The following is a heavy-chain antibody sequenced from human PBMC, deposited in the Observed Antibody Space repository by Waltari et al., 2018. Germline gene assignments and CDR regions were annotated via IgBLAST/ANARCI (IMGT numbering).Heavy chain of an antibody. CDR3: ARGARRTTVTTGWWYFDL. V-gene: IGHV3-74*01. D-gene: IGHD4-17*01. CDR1: GFTYSMYW. CDR2: SNSEGSST. J-gene: IGHJ2*01. Sequence: EVQLVESGGGLVQPGGSLRLSCAASGFTYSMYWMHWVRQAPGKGLVWVSRSNSEGSSTRYADSVKGLFTISKDNAKNTGYLQMNSLRAEDTAIYYCARGARRTTVTTGWWYFDLWGRGTLVTVSS.